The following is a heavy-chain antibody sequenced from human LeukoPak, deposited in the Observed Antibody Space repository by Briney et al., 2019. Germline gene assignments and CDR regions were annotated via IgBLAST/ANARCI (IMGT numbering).Heavy chain of an antibody. Sequence: HPGGSLRLSCAASGFTFSSYEMNWVRQAPGKGLEWVSYISSSGSTIYYADSVKGRFTISRDNAKNSLYLQMNSLRAEDTAVYYCARGSPGRTSVTTSPYWGQGTLVTVSS. CDR1: GFTFSSYE. CDR3: ARGSPGRTSVTTSPY. D-gene: IGHD4-11*01. CDR2: ISSSGSTI. V-gene: IGHV3-48*03. J-gene: IGHJ4*02.